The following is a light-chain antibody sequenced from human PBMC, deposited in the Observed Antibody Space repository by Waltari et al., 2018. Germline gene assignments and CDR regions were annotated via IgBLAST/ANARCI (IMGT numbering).Light chain of an antibody. CDR3: QQYNNFFT. CDR2: GAS. Sequence: EIVMTQSPATLSVSPGERATLSCRASQSVSSNLAWYQQKPGQAPRLLIYGASTRATGIPARFSGSGSGTEFTLTISSLQSEDFAVYYCQQYNNFFTFGPGTKWISN. V-gene: IGKV3-15*01. CDR1: QSVSSN. J-gene: IGKJ3*01.